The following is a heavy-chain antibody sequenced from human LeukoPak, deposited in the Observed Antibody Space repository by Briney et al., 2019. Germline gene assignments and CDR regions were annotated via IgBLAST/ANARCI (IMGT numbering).Heavy chain of an antibody. CDR1: GFIVSSNY. V-gene: IGHV3-66*01. J-gene: IGHJ4*02. Sequence: GGSLRLSCAASGFIVSSNYMSWVRQAPGKGLEWVSVIYRGGTTYYADSVKGRFTISRDNRKNTLYLQMNSLRAEDTAVYYCARTRTYSYDSSGHYYPTHFDYWGQGTLVAVSS. CDR2: IYRGGTT. CDR3: ARTRTYSYDSSGHYYPTHFDY. D-gene: IGHD3-22*01.